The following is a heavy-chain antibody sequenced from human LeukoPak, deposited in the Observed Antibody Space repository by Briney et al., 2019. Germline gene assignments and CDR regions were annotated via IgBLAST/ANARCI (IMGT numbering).Heavy chain of an antibody. Sequence: GGSLRLSSAASGFTFSSYGMRWVRQAPGKGLEWVAVISYDGSNKYYADSVKGRFTISRDNSKNTLYLQMNSLRAEDTAVYYCAKIDYCGGDCYSFQRTSNAFDIWGQGTMVTVSS. D-gene: IGHD2-21*02. J-gene: IGHJ3*02. V-gene: IGHV3-30*18. CDR3: AKIDYCGGDCYSFQRTSNAFDI. CDR2: ISYDGSNK. CDR1: GFTFSSYG.